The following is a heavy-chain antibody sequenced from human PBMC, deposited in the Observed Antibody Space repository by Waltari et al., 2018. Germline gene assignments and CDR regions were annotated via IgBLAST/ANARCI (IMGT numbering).Heavy chain of an antibody. D-gene: IGHD1-26*01. Sequence: QVHLEQSGSELKRPGASVRISCLTSGYSFTDYAINWVRQAPGQGLQWLGWVNTQNGNQTSAQALSRRFVFSVDTSVATAYPQNDSLTTSDSAVYFCSREALVGSNTIVDYWGRGTLVTV. J-gene: IGHJ4*02. CDR3: SREALVGSNTIVDY. CDR1: GYSFTDYA. CDR2: VNTQNGNQ. V-gene: IGHV7-4-1*01.